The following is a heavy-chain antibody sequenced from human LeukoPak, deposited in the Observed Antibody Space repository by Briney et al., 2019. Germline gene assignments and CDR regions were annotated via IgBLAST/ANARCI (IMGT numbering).Heavy chain of an antibody. Sequence: SETLSLTCTVAGGSISSYYWSWIRQPPGKGLEWIGYIYYSGSTNYNPSLKSRVTISVDTSKNQFSLKLSSVTAADTAVYYCARDLYHYYDSSGYNPLDAFDIWRQGTMVTVSS. CDR1: GGSISSYY. CDR3: ARDLYHYYDSSGYNPLDAFDI. CDR2: IYYSGST. V-gene: IGHV4-59*01. J-gene: IGHJ3*02. D-gene: IGHD3-22*01.